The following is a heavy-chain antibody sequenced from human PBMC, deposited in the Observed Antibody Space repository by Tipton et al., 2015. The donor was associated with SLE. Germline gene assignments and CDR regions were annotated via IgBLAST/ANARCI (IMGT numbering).Heavy chain of an antibody. CDR3: ARRGGEPRHYYYYGMDV. V-gene: IGHV5-51*01. CDR2: IYPGDSHT. J-gene: IGHJ6*02. CDR1: GYTFTSYW. D-gene: IGHD3-16*01. Sequence: QLVQSGAEVKKSGESLKISCKGSGYTFTSYWIGWVRQMPGKGLEWMGIIYPGDSHTTYSPSFQGQVTISADKSISTAYLQWSSLKASDTAMYYCARRGGEPRHYYYYGMDVWGQGTTVTVSS.